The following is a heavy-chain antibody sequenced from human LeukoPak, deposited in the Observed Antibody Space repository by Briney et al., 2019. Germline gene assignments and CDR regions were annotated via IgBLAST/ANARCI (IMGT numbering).Heavy chain of an antibody. V-gene: IGHV1-24*01. J-gene: IGHJ6*03. D-gene: IGHD2-15*01. CDR1: GYTLTELS. CDR3: ATGSWLSRQWGYYYYMDV. Sequence: GASVKVSCKVSGYTLTELSMHWVRQAPGKGLEWMGGFDPEDGETIYAQKFQGRVTMTEDTSTDTAYMELSSLRSEDTAVYYCATGSWLSRQWGYYYYMDVWGKGTTVTVSS. CDR2: FDPEDGET.